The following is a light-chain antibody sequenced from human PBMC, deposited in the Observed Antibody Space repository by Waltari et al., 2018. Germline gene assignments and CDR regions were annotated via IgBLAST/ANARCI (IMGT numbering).Light chain of an antibody. J-gene: IGKJ3*01. CDR1: ETVVNDF. V-gene: IGKV3-20*01. CDR3: QQYGSSPPFA. CDR2: GAS. Sequence: DIVLTQSPGTLSLSPGERATLDCRASETVVNDFLAWYQHRPDQTPRLLIYGASTRAPGVPDRISGSGSGTDFTLTISRLQPEDFAVYYCQQYGSSPPFAFGPGTKVEI.